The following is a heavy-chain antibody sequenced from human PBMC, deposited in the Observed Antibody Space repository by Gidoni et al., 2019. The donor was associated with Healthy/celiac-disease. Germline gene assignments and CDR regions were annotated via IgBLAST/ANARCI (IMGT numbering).Heavy chain of an antibody. J-gene: IGHJ4*02. CDR3: ARQEGMVQGVFLDY. CDR2: IWYDGSNK. Sequence: QVQLVESGGGVVQPGRSLRLSCAASGFTFSSYGMPWVRQAPGKGLEWVAVIWYDGSNKYYADSVKGRFTISRDNSKNTLYLQMNSRRAEDTAVYYWARQEGMVQGVFLDYWGQGTLVTVSS. D-gene: IGHD3-10*01. CDR1: GFTFSSYG. V-gene: IGHV3-33*01.